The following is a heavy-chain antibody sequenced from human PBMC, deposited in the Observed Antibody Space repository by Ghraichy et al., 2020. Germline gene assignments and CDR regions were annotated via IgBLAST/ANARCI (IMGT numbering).Heavy chain of an antibody. D-gene: IGHD2-15*01. V-gene: IGHV4-4*07. CDR2: IYTSGST. CDR1: GGSISSYY. J-gene: IGHJ2*01. CDR3: ARDFTPRLVVAARYWYFDL. Sequence: SQTLSLTCTVSGGSISSYYWSWIRQPAGKGLEWIGRIYTSGSTNYNPSLKSRVTMSVDTSKNQFSLKLSSVTAADTAVYYCARDFTPRLVVAARYWYFDLWGRGTLVTVSS.